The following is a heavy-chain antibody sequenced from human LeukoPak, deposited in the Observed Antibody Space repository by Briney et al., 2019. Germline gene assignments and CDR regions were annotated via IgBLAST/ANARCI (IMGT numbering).Heavy chain of an antibody. CDR3: ARDGFVTTVVYGMDV. J-gene: IGHJ6*02. CDR1: XYTFTSYY. CDR2: INPSGGST. D-gene: IGHD4-17*01. Sequence: VKVSCKXSXYTFTSYYMHWVRQAPGQGLEWMGIINPSGGSTSYAQKFQGRVTITRDTSTSTVYMELSSLRSEDTAVYYCARDGFVTTVVYGMDVWGQGTTVTVSS. V-gene: IGHV1-46*01.